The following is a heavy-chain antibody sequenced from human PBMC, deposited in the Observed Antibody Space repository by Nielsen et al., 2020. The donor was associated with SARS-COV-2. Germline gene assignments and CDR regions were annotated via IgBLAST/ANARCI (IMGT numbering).Heavy chain of an antibody. D-gene: IGHD2-15*01. J-gene: IGHJ6*02. Sequence: ASVKVSCKASGYTFTSYYMHWVRQAPGQGLEWMGIINPSGGSTSYAQKFQGRVTMTTDTSTSTAYMELRSLRSDDTAVYYCARDCSGGSCYLWYYYYGMDVWGQGTTVTVSS. CDR3: ARDCSGGSCYLWYYYYGMDV. CDR2: INPSGGST. V-gene: IGHV1-46*01. CDR1: GYTFTSYY.